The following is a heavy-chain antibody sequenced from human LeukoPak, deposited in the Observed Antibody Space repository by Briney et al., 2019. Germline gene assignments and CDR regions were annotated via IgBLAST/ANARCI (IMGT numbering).Heavy chain of an antibody. V-gene: IGHV3-23*01. CDR1: GFTFSSCA. CDR2: ISDCGVTT. Sequence: GGSLTLSCTASGFTFSSCAMSWVRHAPGQGLEWVSGISDCGVTTYHADSVKGRLTISRDNSKNTLYLQMKSLRAEDTALYYCAKSRGQYGDYLFYYYGMDVWGKGNRVSVSS. D-gene: IGHD4-17*01. CDR3: AKSRGQYGDYLFYYYGMDV. J-gene: IGHJ6*04.